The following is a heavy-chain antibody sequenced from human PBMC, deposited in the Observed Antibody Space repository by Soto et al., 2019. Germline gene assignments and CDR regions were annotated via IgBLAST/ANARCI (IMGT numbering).Heavy chain of an antibody. D-gene: IGHD3-3*02. J-gene: IGHJ5*02. V-gene: IGHV4-39*01. CDR2: IFYLGSS. Sequence: SETLFLTCTVSGDSIISSDFYWGWVRQPPGKGLEWIGSIFYLGSSYYNPSLKSRVTMSVDTSKNQFSLRLRSVTAADTALYFCARHSLALRKNNWFDPWGQGIMVTVSS. CDR1: GDSIISSDFY. CDR3: ARHSLALRKNNWFDP.